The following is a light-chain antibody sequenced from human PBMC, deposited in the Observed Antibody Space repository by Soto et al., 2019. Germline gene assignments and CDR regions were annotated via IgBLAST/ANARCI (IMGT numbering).Light chain of an antibody. Sequence: QTVVTQEPSLTVSPGGTVTLTCGSSTGAVTSNHHPYWFQQKAGQAPRTLIYDTSNTHSFTPARFSGSLLGDKAALTLSGAQPEDEAQYYCLLSYNAARVFGGGTKLTVL. J-gene: IGLJ2*01. CDR3: LLSYNAARV. V-gene: IGLV7-46*01. CDR2: DTS. CDR1: TGAVTSNHH.